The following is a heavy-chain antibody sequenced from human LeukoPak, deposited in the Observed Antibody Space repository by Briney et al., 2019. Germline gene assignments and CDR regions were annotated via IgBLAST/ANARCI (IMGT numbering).Heavy chain of an antibody. CDR1: GYTFTSYD. CDR2: MNPNSGST. V-gene: IGHV1-8*03. Sequence: ASVKVSCKASGYTFTSYDINWVRQATGQGLEWMGWMNPNSGSTGYAQKFQGRVTITRNTSISTAYMELSSLRSEDTAVYYCARGPYYGSGSYFGEFDYWGQGTLVTVSS. CDR3: ARGPYYGSGSYFGEFDY. J-gene: IGHJ4*02. D-gene: IGHD3-10*01.